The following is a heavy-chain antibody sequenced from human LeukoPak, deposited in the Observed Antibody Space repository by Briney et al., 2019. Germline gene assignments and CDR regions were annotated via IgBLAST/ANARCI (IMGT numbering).Heavy chain of an antibody. CDR1: GGSISSGGYS. V-gene: IGHV4-39*07. CDR2: IYHGVST. CDR3: ARGKIGGGSCLFDY. D-gene: IGHD2-15*01. J-gene: IGHJ4*02. Sequence: SETLSLTCTVSGGSISSGGYSWSWVRQPPGKGLEWIGEIYHGVSTNYNPSLKSRVTISVDKSKNQFSLKLTSVTAADTAVYYCARGKIGGGSCLFDYWGQGTRVTVSS.